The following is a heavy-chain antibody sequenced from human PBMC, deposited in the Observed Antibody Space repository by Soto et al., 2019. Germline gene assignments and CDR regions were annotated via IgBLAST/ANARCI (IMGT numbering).Heavy chain of an antibody. CDR2: IRSKTYAGAP. CDR1: GFTFGDYA. Sequence: GGSLRLSCTTSGFTFGDYAVSWFRQAPGKGLEWVGFIRSKTYAGAPEYAASVKGRFTISRDDSKGSAYLQMNSLKTEDTAVYYCTRLGGGHYFDSWGRGTLVTVSS. D-gene: IGHD2-15*01. J-gene: IGHJ4*02. CDR3: TRLGGGHYFDS. V-gene: IGHV3-49*03.